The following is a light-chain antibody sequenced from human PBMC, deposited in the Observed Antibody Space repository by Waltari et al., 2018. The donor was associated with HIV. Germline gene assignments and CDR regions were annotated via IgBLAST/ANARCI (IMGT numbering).Light chain of an antibody. CDR3: ESYTSTSVWV. CDR2: DVS. Sequence: QSALTQPASVSGSPGQSITISCTGSSSDVGGYNYVSWYQQHPGKAPRLMIYDVSTRPSGVSDRFSGCKSGDTASLTISGLQAEDEADYYCESYTSTSVWVFGGGTRLTVL. V-gene: IGLV2-14*03. CDR1: SSDVGGYNY. J-gene: IGLJ3*02.